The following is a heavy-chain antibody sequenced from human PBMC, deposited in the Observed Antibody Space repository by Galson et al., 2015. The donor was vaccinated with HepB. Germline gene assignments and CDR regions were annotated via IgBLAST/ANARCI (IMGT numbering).Heavy chain of an antibody. V-gene: IGHV3-23*01. CDR3: AKVRTTHCSSTSCYGDHDAFDI. CDR2: ISGSGGST. J-gene: IGHJ3*02. D-gene: IGHD2-2*01. CDR1: GFTFSSYA. Sequence: SLRLSCAASGFTFSSYAMSWVRQAPGKGLEWVSAISGSGGSTYYADSVKGRFTISRDNSKNTLYLQMNSLRAEDTAVYYCAKVRTTHCSSTSCYGDHDAFDIWGQGTMVTVSS.